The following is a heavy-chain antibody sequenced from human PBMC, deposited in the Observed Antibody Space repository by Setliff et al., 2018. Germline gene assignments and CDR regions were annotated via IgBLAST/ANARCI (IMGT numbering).Heavy chain of an antibody. D-gene: IGHD4-4*01. CDR1: GFTFSNYA. V-gene: IGHV3-23*01. Sequence: GGSLRLSCAASGFTFSNYAMSWVRQAPGKGLEWVSVISGSGAISYADSVKGRFTVSRDNSKNTLYLQMNSLRGEDTAVYYCAKDTGYYFDYWGQGTLVTVSS. CDR2: ISGSGAI. CDR3: AKDTGYYFDY. J-gene: IGHJ4*02.